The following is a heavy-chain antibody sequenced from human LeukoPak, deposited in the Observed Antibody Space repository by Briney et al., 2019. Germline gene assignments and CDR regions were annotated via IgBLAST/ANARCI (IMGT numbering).Heavy chain of an antibody. CDR2: IYYSGST. CDR3: ARLKYYYDSSGYRAEYFQH. D-gene: IGHD3-22*01. J-gene: IGHJ1*01. CDR1: GDSISSSNYY. Sequence: SETLSLTCTVSGDSISSSNYYWGWIRQPPGKGLEWIGSIYYSGSTYYNPSLKSRVTISVDTSKNQFSLRLSTVTAADTAVYYCARLKYYYDSSGYRAEYFQHWGQGTLVTVSS. V-gene: IGHV4-39*07.